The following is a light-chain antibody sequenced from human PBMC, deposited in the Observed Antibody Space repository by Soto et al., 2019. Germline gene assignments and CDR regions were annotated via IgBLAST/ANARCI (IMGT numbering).Light chain of an antibody. CDR1: QTITNSY. J-gene: IGKJ2*01. Sequence: EIVLTQSPGTLSLSPGERATLSCRASQTITNSYLAWYQQKPGQAPRLLIYGASSRATGIPDRFSSSGSGTDFTLTISRLESEDFAVYYCQQYGSSPRTFGQGTKLEIK. CDR2: GAS. V-gene: IGKV3-20*01. CDR3: QQYGSSPRT.